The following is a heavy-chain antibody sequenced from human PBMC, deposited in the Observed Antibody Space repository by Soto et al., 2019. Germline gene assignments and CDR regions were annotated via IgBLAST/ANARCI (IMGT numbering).Heavy chain of an antibody. CDR1: GGTFSSYA. D-gene: IGHD3-22*01. V-gene: IGHV1-69*13. J-gene: IGHJ4*02. Sequence: GASVKVSCKASGGTFSSYAISWVRQAPGQGLEWMGGIIPIFGTANYAQKFQGRVTITADESTSTAYMELSSLRSEDTAMYYCARDRSPYYYDSSGYYYPFDYWGQGTLVTVSS. CDR2: IIPIFGTA. CDR3: ARDRSPYYYDSSGYYYPFDY.